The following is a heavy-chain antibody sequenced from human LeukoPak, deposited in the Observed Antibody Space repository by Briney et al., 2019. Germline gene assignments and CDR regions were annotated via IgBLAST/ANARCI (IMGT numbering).Heavy chain of an antibody. CDR3: ARVDGSLVDY. V-gene: IGHV4-59*01. D-gene: IGHD3-10*01. CDR2: IYYSGST. CDR1: GGSISSYY. Sequence: SETLSLTCTVSGGSISSYYWSWIRQPPGKGLEWIGYIYYSGSTNYNPSLKSRVTISVDTSKNQFSLKLSSVTAADTAVYYCARVDGSLVDYWGQGTLVTVSS. J-gene: IGHJ4*02.